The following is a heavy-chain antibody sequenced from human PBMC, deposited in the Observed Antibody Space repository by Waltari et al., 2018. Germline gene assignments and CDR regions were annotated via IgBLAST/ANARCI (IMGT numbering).Heavy chain of an antibody. CDR2: ISYDGSNK. Sequence: QVQLQQWGAGLLKPSETLSLTCAVYGGSFSGYSWSWIRQPPGKGLEWVAVISYDGSNKYYADSVKGRFTISRDNSKNTLYLQMNSLRAEDTAVYYCAKYGSYIFDYWGQGTLVTVSS. CDR3: AKYGSYIFDY. CDR1: GGSFSGYS. D-gene: IGHD1-26*01. V-gene: IGHV3-30*18. J-gene: IGHJ4*02.